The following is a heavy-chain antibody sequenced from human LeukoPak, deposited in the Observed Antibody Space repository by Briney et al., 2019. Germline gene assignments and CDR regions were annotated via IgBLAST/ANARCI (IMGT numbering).Heavy chain of an antibody. CDR1: GGSFSGYY. Sequence: SETLSLTCAVYGGSFSGYYWSWIRQPPGKGLEWIGEINHSGSTNYNPSLKSRVTISVDTSKNQFSLKLSSVTAADTAVYYCAREKRGIAAAGKEGDYWGQGTLVTVFS. D-gene: IGHD6-13*01. J-gene: IGHJ4*02. V-gene: IGHV4-34*01. CDR2: INHSGST. CDR3: AREKRGIAAAGKEGDY.